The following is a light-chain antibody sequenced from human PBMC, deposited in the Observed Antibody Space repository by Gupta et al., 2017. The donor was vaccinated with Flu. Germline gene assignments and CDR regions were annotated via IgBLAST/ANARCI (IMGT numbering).Light chain of an antibody. CDR1: QSVATNF. J-gene: IGKJ2*01. CDR2: GAS. V-gene: IGKV3-20*01. CDR3: HQYSSPPYT. Sequence: GTLSLSPGEGATLSCKASQSVATNFLAWFQHRPGQSPRLLIYGASRRATGSPDRFSGSGSGTDFTLTISRLDPEDFAVYYCHQYSSPPYTFGQGTKLEIK.